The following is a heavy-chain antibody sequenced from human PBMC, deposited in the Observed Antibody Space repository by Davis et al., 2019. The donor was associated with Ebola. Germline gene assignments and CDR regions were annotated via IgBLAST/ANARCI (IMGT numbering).Heavy chain of an antibody. CDR3: ASGLGRQRYYGSGSFVYYYGMDV. D-gene: IGHD3-10*01. CDR2: ISSSSSYI. J-gene: IGHJ6*02. Sequence: GGSLRLSCAASGFTFSTYGMNWVRQAPGKGLEWVSSISSSSSYIYYADSVKGRFTISRDNAKNSLYLQMNSLRAEDTAVYYCASGLGRQRYYGSGSFVYYYGMDVWGQGTTVTVSS. CDR1: GFTFSTYG. V-gene: IGHV3-21*01.